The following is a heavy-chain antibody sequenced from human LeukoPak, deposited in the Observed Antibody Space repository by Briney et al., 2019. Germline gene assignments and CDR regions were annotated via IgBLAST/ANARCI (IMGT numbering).Heavy chain of an antibody. CDR2: ISGSGVST. Sequence: PGGSLRLSCAASGFTFNIYAMNWVRQAPGKGLEWVAAISGSGVSTRDADSVKGRFTISRDNSKNTLYLQMSSLRAEDTAVYYCAKDHMSSPVTYGYSFGSWGQGTLVTVSS. CDR3: AKDHMSSPVTYGYSFGS. V-gene: IGHV3-23*01. J-gene: IGHJ4*02. CDR1: GFTFNIYA. D-gene: IGHD5-18*01.